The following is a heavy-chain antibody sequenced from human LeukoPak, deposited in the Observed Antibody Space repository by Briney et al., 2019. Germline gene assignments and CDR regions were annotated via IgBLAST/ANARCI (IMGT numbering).Heavy chain of an antibody. Sequence: PGGSQRLSCAASGFTFSSYWMSWVRQAPGKGLEWVANIKQDGSEKYYVDSVKGRFTISRDNAKNSLYLQMNNLRAEDTAVYYCAKENGGYSRGGGQHYDYWGRGPLVSVSS. CDR3: AKENGGYSRGGGQHYDY. J-gene: IGHJ4*02. D-gene: IGHD6-19*01. V-gene: IGHV3-7*01. CDR2: IKQDGSEK. CDR1: GFTFSSYW.